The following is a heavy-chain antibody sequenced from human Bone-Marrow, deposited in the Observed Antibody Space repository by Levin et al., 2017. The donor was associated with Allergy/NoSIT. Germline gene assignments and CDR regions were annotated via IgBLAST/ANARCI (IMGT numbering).Heavy chain of an antibody. J-gene: IGHJ4*02. V-gene: IGHV4-59*01. D-gene: IGHD5-24*01. CDR1: GGSISSYY. CDR3: ARFRGDGYKEFDY. CDR2: IYYSGST. Sequence: PSETLSLTCTVSGGSISSYYWSWIRQPPGKGLEWIGYIYYSGSTNYNPSLKSRVTISVDTSKNQFSLKLSSVTAADTAVYYCARFRGDGYKEFDYWGQGTLVTVSS.